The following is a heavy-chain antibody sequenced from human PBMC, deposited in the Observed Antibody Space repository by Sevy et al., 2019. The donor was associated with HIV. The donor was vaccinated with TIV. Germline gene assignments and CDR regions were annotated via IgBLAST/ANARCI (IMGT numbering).Heavy chain of an antibody. Sequence: GGSLRLSCAASGFTFSSYSMNWVRPAPGKGLEWVSYISSSSSTIYYADSEKGRFTISRDNAKNSLYLQMNSLRDEDTAVYYCVRVVLPPQLDAFDIWGQGTMVTVSS. CDR2: ISSSSSTI. CDR1: GFTFSSYS. J-gene: IGHJ3*02. V-gene: IGHV3-48*02. CDR3: VRVVLPPQLDAFDI. D-gene: IGHD2-15*01.